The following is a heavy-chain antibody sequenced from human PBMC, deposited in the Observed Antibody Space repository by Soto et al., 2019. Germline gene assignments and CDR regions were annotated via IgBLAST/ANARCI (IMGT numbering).Heavy chain of an antibody. CDR3: ARARELSWFDP. J-gene: IGHJ5*02. CDR2: IYYSGST. Sequence: VSGGKSGDLGCRWIRNRQHPGKGLEWIGYIYYSGSTYYNPSLKSRVTISVDTSKNQFSLKLSSVTAADTAVYYCARARELSWFDPWGQGTLVTVSS. D-gene: IGHD3-16*02. V-gene: IGHV4-31*02. CDR1: GGKSGDLGCR.